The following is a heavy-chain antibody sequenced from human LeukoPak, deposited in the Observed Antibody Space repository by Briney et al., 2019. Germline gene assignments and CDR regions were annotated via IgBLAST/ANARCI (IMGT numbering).Heavy chain of an antibody. J-gene: IGHJ3*02. CDR2: ISGSGGST. CDR3: AKDRRITIFGVVTSDAFDI. CDR1: GFTFSSYA. D-gene: IGHD3-3*01. Sequence: PGGSLRLSCAASGFTFSSYAMSWVRQAPGKGLEWVSAISGSGGSTYYADSVKGRFTISRDNSKNTLYLQMNSLRAEDTAVYYCAKDRRITIFGVVTSDAFDIWGQGTMVTVSS. V-gene: IGHV3-23*01.